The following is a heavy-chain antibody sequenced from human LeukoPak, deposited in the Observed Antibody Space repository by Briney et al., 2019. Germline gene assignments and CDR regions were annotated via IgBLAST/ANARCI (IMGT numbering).Heavy chain of an antibody. Sequence: SETLSLTCTVSGGSISNYYWSWIRQPPGKGLEWIGYIYYSGSTNYNPSLKSRVTISVDTSNNQFSLRLSSVTAADTAVYYCARHYGGDSLSYFDYWGQGTLVTVPS. CDR2: IYYSGST. V-gene: IGHV4-59*01. J-gene: IGHJ4*02. D-gene: IGHD4-23*01. CDR1: GGSISNYY. CDR3: ARHYGGDSLSYFDY.